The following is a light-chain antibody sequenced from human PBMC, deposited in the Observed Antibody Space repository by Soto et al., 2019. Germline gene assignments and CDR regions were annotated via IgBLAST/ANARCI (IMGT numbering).Light chain of an antibody. V-gene: IGKV1-5*01. Sequence: DIQLTQSPSTLSASVGDRVTITCRASQTISTFLAWYQQKPGKAPHLLIYGASSLQSGVPSRFSGSGSGTEFTLSISSLQPDDLGTYYCQQYIGLWTFGRGTKVDLK. CDR1: QTISTF. J-gene: IGKJ1*01. CDR3: QQYIGLWT. CDR2: GAS.